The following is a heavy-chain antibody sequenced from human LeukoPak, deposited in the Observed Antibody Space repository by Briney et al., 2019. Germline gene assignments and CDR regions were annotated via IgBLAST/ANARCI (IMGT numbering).Heavy chain of an antibody. J-gene: IGHJ2*01. D-gene: IGHD1-14*01. CDR3: AGGTFDGPLYGTYWYFHV. V-gene: IGHV4-59*01. Sequence: PSETLSLTCTVSGGSIKNNYWSWIRQPPGKALEWIGCVYSNGNTNYNPSLKSRVTMSIETSKNQFSLKVPSVTAADTAVYYCAGGTFDGPLYGTYWYFHVWGRGTLVTVSS. CDR2: VYSNGNT. CDR1: GGSIKNNY.